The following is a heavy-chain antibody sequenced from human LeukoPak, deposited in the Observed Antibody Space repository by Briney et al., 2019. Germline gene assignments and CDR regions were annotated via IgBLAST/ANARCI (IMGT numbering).Heavy chain of an antibody. CDR1: GGSISRSSYY. CDR2: IYYSGST. D-gene: IGHD3-22*01. CDR3: ARHLTFYYDGSRYSTHYFDY. Sequence: PSETLSLTCTVSGGSISRSSYYWGWLRQPPGKGLEWIGSIYYSGSTYYNPSLKSRVTISVDTSKNQFSLKLSSVTAADTAVYYCARHLTFYYDGSRYSTHYFDYWGQGTLVTVSS. V-gene: IGHV4-39*01. J-gene: IGHJ4*02.